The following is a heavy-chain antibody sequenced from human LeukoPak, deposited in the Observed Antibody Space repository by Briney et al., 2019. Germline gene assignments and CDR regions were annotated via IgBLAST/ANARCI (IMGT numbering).Heavy chain of an antibody. CDR2: INHSGST. D-gene: IGHD2-21*02. CDR3: ASSAYCGGDRYRWFDP. CDR1: GGSFSGYY. Sequence: SETLSLTCAVYGGSFSGYYWSWIRQPPGKGLEWIGEINHSGSTNYNPSLKSRVTISVDTSKNQFSLKLSSVTAADTAVYYCASSAYCGGDRYRWFDPWGQGTLVTVSS. J-gene: IGHJ5*02. V-gene: IGHV4-34*01.